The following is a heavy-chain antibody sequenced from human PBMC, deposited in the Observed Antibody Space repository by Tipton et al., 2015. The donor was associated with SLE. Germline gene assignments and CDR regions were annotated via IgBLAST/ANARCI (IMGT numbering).Heavy chain of an antibody. J-gene: IGHJ3*02. D-gene: IGHD3-22*01. CDR1: GSTFHYYS. Sequence: SLRLSCAASGSTFHYYSMHWVRQRPGRGLEWVSLINRHGDTMFYADSVKGRFTISRDNSRNSIYLQMDSLRTEDTALYYCARGDDSRADAFDIWGQGTMVTVSS. CDR2: INRHGDTM. CDR3: ARGDDSRADAFDI. V-gene: IGHV3-43*01.